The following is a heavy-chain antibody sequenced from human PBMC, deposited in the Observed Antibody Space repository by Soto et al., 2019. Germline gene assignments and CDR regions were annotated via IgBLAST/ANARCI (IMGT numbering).Heavy chain of an antibody. J-gene: IGHJ3*02. CDR1: GFTVSSNY. V-gene: IGHV3-53*04. Sequence: EVQLVESGGGLVQPGGSLRLSCAASGFTVSSNYMSWVRQAPGKGLEWVSVIYSGGSTYYADSEKGRFTIFRHNSKNTLYLQMNSLRAEDTAVYYCARGSPGDAFDIWGQGTMVTVSS. CDR2: IYSGGST. CDR3: ARGSPGDAFDI.